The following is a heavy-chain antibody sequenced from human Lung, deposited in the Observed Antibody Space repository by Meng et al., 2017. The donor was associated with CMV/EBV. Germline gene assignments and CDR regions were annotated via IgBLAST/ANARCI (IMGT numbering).Heavy chain of an antibody. J-gene: IGHJ4*02. CDR3: AKEWLEATTGQFEY. Sequence: SXTXSLXCAVSGVSISTDNWWRWVRQPPGKGLEWSGEIYRSGSTNYSPSFKSRVTILIERSKNQFSLRLTSVTAADTAVYYCAKEWLEATTGQFEYVAQGNXVTVSS. CDR2: IYRSGST. CDR1: GVSISTDNW. V-gene: IGHV4-4*02. D-gene: IGHD1-26*01.